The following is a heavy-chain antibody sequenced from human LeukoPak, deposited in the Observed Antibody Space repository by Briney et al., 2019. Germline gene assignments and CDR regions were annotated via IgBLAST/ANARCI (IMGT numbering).Heavy chain of an antibody. CDR1: GFTFSSYG. CDR3: AKATMVRGVDISYYYYGMDV. V-gene: IGHV3-30*02. CDR2: IWYDGSNK. D-gene: IGHD3-10*01. J-gene: IGHJ6*02. Sequence: GGSLRLSCAASGFTFSSYGMHWVRQAPGKGLEWVAFIWYDGSNKYYADSVKGRFTISRDNSKNPLYLQMNSLRAEDTAVYYCAKATMVRGVDISYYYYGMDVWGQGTTVTVSS.